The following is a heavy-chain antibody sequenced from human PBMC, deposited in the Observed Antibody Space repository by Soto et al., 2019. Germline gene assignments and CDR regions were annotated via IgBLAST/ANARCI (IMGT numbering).Heavy chain of an antibody. V-gene: IGHV3-48*01. Sequence: PGGSLRLSCAASGFTFNIFGMHWVRQAPGKGLEWVSYVSSSADNTYYADSVKGRFTISRDNAKNSLYLQMNSLRAEDTAVYYCARGADYDFWSGYYDYYYYGMDVWGQGTTVTVSS. J-gene: IGHJ6*02. CDR1: GFTFNIFG. CDR3: ARGADYDFWSGYYDYYYYGMDV. D-gene: IGHD3-3*01. CDR2: VSSSADNT.